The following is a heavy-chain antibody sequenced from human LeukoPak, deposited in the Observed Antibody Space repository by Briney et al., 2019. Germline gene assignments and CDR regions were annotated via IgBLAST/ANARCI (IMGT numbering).Heavy chain of an antibody. CDR1: GYTFTSYY. CDR3: ARDSGPTDFDY. V-gene: IGHV1-46*01. Sequence: EASVKVPCKASGYTFTSYYMHWVRQAPGQGLEWMGIINPSGGSTSYAQKFQGRVTMTRDMSTSTVYMELSSLRSEDTAVYYCARDSGPTDFDYWGQGTLVTVSS. D-gene: IGHD4-17*01. CDR2: INPSGGST. J-gene: IGHJ4*02.